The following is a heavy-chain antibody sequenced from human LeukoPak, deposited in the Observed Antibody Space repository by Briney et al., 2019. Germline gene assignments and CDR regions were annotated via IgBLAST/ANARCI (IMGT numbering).Heavy chain of an antibody. J-gene: IGHJ4*02. CDR1: GYTFSSHA. V-gene: IGHV3-23*01. CDR2: ISDSGREP. D-gene: IGHD1-26*01. Sequence: GGSLRLSCAASGYTFSSHAMSWVRQAPGKGLEWVSAISDSGREPFYTDSVKGLFTISRDNSKNTLYLAMNSLRAEDTAVYYCAKPSGRHPNYDFDHWGQGTLVTVSS. CDR3: AKPSGRHPNYDFDH.